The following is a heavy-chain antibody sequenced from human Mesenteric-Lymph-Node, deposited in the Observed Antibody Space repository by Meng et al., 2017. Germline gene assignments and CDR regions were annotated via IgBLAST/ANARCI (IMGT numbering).Heavy chain of an antibody. CDR1: CVSIRNDQW. D-gene: IGHD4-17*01. Sequence: VPLQESAPGLVKPSQPLSLTCTVSCVSIRNDQWWSWVRQAPGKGLEWIGEIYHSGRTNYNPSVKSRVSMSVDKSQNHFSLRLSSVTAADTAVYYCTTLYGDSISWGQGTLVTVSS. J-gene: IGHJ4*02. CDR3: TTLYGDSIS. V-gene: IGHV4-4*02. CDR2: IYHSGRT.